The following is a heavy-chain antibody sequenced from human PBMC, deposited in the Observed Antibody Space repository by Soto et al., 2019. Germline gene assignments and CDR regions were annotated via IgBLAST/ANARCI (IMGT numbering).Heavy chain of an antibody. CDR1: GFTFSSYS. J-gene: IGHJ6*03. Sequence: EVQLVESGGGLVKPGGSLRLSCAASGFTFSSYSMNWVRQAPGKGLEWVSSISSSSSYIYYADSVKGRFTISRDNAKNSLYLQMNSLRAEDTAVYYCGREVDFDYYMDVWGKGTTVTVSS. V-gene: IGHV3-21*01. CDR2: ISSSSSYI. CDR3: GREVDFDYYMDV. D-gene: IGHD2-15*01.